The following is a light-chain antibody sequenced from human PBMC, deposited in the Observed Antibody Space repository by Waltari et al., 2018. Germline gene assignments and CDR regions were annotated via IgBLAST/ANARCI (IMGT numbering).Light chain of an antibody. V-gene: IGLV3-21*02. CDR1: NIESKH. CDR2: DDS. J-gene: IGLJ1*01. CDR3: QVWDGSSDHYV. Sequence: SYVLTQPPSVSVAPGQTARITCGGNNIESKHVHWYKQKPGQAPVPVIYDDSDRPSGIPCRFAGSNSCNVATLAIFGLEAGDEADYYCQVWDGSSDHYVFGSGTKVTVL.